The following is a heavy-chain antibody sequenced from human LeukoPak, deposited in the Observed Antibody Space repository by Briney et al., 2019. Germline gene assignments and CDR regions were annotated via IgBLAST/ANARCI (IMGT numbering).Heavy chain of an antibody. J-gene: IGHJ4*02. Sequence: PGGSLRLSCAASGFTVSSNYMSWVRQAPGKGLEWVSAISGSGGSTYYADSVKGRFTISRDNSKNTLYLQMNSLRAEDTAVYYCAKGAQNYDILGNWGQGTLVTVSS. V-gene: IGHV3-23*01. D-gene: IGHD3-9*01. CDR2: ISGSGGST. CDR1: GFTVSSNY. CDR3: AKGAQNYDILGN.